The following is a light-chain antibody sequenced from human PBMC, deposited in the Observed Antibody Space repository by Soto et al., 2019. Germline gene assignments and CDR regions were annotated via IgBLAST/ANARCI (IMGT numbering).Light chain of an antibody. CDR3: QQRSNWPPVIT. CDR1: QSVSGTY. V-gene: IGKV3D-20*02. J-gene: IGKJ5*01. Sequence: ENVLTQSRGTLSLSPGERATLSCRACQSVSGTYLAWYQQKPGQAPRLLIYGASSRATGIPDRFSGSGSGTELTLTLSSLQSEDFEVSYCQQRSNWPPVITFGQGTRLEI. CDR2: GAS.